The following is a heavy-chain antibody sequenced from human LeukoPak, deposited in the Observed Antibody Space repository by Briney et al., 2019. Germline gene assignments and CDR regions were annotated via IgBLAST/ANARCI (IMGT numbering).Heavy chain of an antibody. CDR3: AREMVRGVMLDYYYYYMDV. V-gene: IGHV1-69*13. CDR2: IIPIFGTA. J-gene: IGHJ6*03. CDR1: GGTFSSYA. D-gene: IGHD3-10*01. Sequence: SVKVSCKASGGTFSSYAISWVRQAPGQGLEWMGGIIPIFGTANYAQKFQGRVTITADESTSTAYMELSSLRSEDTAVYYCAREMVRGVMLDYYYYYMDVWGQGTLVTVSS.